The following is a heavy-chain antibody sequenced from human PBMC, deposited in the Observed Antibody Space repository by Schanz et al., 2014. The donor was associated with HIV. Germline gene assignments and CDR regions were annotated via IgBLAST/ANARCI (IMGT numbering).Heavy chain of an antibody. V-gene: IGHV3-9*01. CDR3: AKDLNPYNVHTTLVPPPVGYGMDV. CDR1: GFTFDDYA. CDR2: ISWNSGSI. Sequence: EVQLVESGGGLVQPGRSLRLSCAGSGFTFDDYAMHWVRQAPGKGLEWVSGISWNSGSIGYADSVKGRFTISRDNAKNPLYRQMHSLRAEDTALYYGAKDLNPYNVHTTLVPPPVGYGMDVWGQGTTVTVSS. D-gene: IGHD5-18*01. J-gene: IGHJ6*02.